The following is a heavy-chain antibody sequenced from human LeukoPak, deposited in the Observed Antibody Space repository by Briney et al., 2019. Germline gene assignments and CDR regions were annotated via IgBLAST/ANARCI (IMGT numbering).Heavy chain of an antibody. Sequence: GESLRISRKGSGYTFSSYWIGWVRQMPRKGLEWMGIIYPGDSDTRYSPSLQGQVTISVDTSIGTAYLQWSSLKASDTAIYYCARQNDFRLDYWGQGTLVTVSS. CDR2: IYPGDSDT. V-gene: IGHV5-51*01. D-gene: IGHD3-3*01. J-gene: IGHJ4*02. CDR3: ARQNDFRLDY. CDR1: GYTFSSYW.